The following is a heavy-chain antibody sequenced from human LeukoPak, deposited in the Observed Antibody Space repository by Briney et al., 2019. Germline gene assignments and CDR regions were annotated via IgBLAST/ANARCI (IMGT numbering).Heavy chain of an antibody. CDR2: ISSSGSTI. Sequence: GGSLRLSCAASGFTFSSYGMNWVRQAPGKGLEWVSYISSSGSTISYADSVKGRFTISRDNAKNSLYLQMNSLRAEDTAVYYCARGNPYYVDRTDAFDIWGQGTMVTVSS. V-gene: IGHV3-48*03. D-gene: IGHD3-16*01. CDR3: ARGNPYYVDRTDAFDI. J-gene: IGHJ3*02. CDR1: GFTFSSYG.